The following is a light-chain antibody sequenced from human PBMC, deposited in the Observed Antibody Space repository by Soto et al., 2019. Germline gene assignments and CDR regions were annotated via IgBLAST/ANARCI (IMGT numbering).Light chain of an antibody. CDR2: EVS. V-gene: IGLV2-14*01. J-gene: IGLJ1*01. CDR1: SSDVGSYNY. Sequence: QSALTQPASVSGSPGQSITISCTGTSSDVGSYNYVSWYQHHPGKAPKLMIYEVSNRPSGVSHRFSGSKSGNTASLTISGLQAEDETIYYCYSYTGTSTYVFGTGPKLTVL. CDR3: YSYTGTSTYV.